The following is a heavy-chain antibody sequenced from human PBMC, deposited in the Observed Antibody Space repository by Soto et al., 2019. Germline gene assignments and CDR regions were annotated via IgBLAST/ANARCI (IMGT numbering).Heavy chain of an antibody. D-gene: IGHD2-8*01. J-gene: IGHJ5*02. Sequence: GGSLRLSCVASGFTFNSFGTSWVRQAPGKGLEWVSVVSVGGATTFYADSVKGRFTISRDNSMRTVYLQMNSLRVEDTAIYYCAKDRQPTNFQTPFGPWGQGTLVTVSS. CDR2: VSVGGATT. V-gene: IGHV3-23*01. CDR3: AKDRQPTNFQTPFGP. CDR1: GFTFNSFG.